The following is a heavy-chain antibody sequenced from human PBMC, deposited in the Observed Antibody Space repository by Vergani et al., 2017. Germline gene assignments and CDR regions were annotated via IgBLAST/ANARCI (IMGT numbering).Heavy chain of an antibody. CDR2: ISGSGGST. V-gene: IGHV3-23*01. D-gene: IGHD3-3*01. Sequence: EVPLLESGGGLVQPGGSLRLSCAASGFTFSRYAMSWVRPAPGKGLEWVSAISGSGGSTYYADSVKGRFTISRDNSQNTLYLQMNSLRAEDTAVYYCAKGHDITIFGVVAPLFDYWGQGTLVTVSS. CDR3: AKGHDITIFGVVAPLFDY. CDR1: GFTFSRYA. J-gene: IGHJ4*02.